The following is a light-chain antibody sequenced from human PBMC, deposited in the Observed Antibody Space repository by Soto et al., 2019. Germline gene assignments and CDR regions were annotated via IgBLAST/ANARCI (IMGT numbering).Light chain of an antibody. CDR3: QQYHAYPRT. Sequence: DLQMTQSPSTLSASVGDSVSIACRASQYVGTSLAWYQQKPGKAPRLLIYRASSLESGVPSRFSANGAGTGFTLTITSLQPDDFATYHCQQYHAYPRTFGRGTMV. J-gene: IGKJ1*01. CDR2: RAS. V-gene: IGKV1-5*03. CDR1: QYVGTS.